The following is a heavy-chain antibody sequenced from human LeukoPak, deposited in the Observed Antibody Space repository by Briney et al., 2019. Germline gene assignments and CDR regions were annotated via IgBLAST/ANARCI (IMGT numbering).Heavy chain of an antibody. V-gene: IGHV4-4*07. Sequence: KPSETLSLTCTVSGGSISSYYWGWIRQPAGKGLEWIGRIYTSGSTNYNPSLKSRVTMSVDTSKNQFSLKLSSVTAADTAVYYCATSKSSSGWYWDYWGQGTLVTVSS. CDR1: GGSISSYY. D-gene: IGHD6-19*01. CDR3: ATSKSSSGWYWDY. J-gene: IGHJ4*02. CDR2: IYTSGST.